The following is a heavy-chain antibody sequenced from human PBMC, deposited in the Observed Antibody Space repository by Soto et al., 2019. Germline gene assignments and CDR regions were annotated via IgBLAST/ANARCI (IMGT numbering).Heavy chain of an antibody. V-gene: IGHV3-11*01. J-gene: IGHJ6*03. CDR3: ARRRITIFGVVGDYYYYMDV. D-gene: IGHD3-3*01. CDR1: GFTFRQFA. CDR2: ISSSGSTI. Sequence: VQLLESGGDSVQPGGSLRLSCVASGFTFRQFAMAWIRQAPGKGLEWVSYISSSGSTIYYADSVKGRFTISRDNAKNSLYLQMNSLRAEDTAVYYCARRRITIFGVVGDYYYYMDVWGKGTTVTVSS.